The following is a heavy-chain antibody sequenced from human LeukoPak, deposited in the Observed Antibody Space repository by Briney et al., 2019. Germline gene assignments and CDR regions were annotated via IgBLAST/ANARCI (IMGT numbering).Heavy chain of an antibody. CDR1: GFTFSNYA. CDR3: AREYYDILTGYSDY. J-gene: IGHJ4*02. V-gene: IGHV3-23*01. CDR2: VDGSGGGT. Sequence: GGSLRLSCAASGFTFSNYAMNWVRQAPGKGLEWVSGVDGSGGGTYHVDSVKGRFTISRDNAKNSLYLQMNSLRAEDTAVYYCAREYYDILTGYSDYWGQGTLVTVSS. D-gene: IGHD3-9*01.